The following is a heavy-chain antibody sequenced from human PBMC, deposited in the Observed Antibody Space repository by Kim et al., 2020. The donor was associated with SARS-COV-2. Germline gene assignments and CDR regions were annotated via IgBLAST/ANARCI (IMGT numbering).Heavy chain of an antibody. Sequence: GGSLRLSCAASGFNVSTNYISWVRRAPGKGLEWVSIIYAGGSTYYADSLQGRFTISRDDSKNTVHLQLNSLRVDDTAVYYCARGAPDDIAYFDSWGHGSLVTVSS. J-gene: IGHJ4*01. CDR3: ARGAPDDIAYFDS. D-gene: IGHD2-21*01. CDR2: IYAGGST. V-gene: IGHV3-53*01. CDR1: GFNVSTNY.